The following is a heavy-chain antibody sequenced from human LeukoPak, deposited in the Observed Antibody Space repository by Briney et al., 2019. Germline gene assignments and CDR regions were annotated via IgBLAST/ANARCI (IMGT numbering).Heavy chain of an antibody. CDR3: ARDDYDFWSGQVENWFDP. V-gene: IGHV3-7*01. D-gene: IGHD3-3*01. CDR2: IKQDGSEK. CDR1: GFTFSSYW. J-gene: IGHJ5*02. Sequence: GGSPRLSCAASGFTFSSYWMSWVRQAPGKGLEWVANIKQDGSEKYYVDSVKGRFTISRDNAKNSLYLQMNSLRAEDTAVYYCARDDYDFWSGQVENWFDPWGQGTLVTVSS.